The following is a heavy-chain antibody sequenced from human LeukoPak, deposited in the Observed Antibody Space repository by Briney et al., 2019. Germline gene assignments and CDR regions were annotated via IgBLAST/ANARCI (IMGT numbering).Heavy chain of an antibody. Sequence: GGSLRLSCAASGFTFSSYDKHWVRQAPGKGLEWVALIRHDGRNKYYADSVKGRFTISRDNSKNTLYLQMNSLRVEDTAVYYCAKDQTRSGSYDYWGQGTLVTVSS. CDR1: GFTFSSYD. D-gene: IGHD1-26*01. CDR2: IRHDGRNK. V-gene: IGHV3-30*02. CDR3: AKDQTRSGSYDY. J-gene: IGHJ4*02.